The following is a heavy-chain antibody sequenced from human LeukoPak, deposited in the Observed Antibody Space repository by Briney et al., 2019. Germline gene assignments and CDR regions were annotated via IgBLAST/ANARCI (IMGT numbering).Heavy chain of an antibody. CDR1: GWSFNDYY. CDR3: ARGQVPAARGYNWFDP. V-gene: IGHV4-34*01. D-gene: IGHD2-2*01. CDR2: INARGDT. J-gene: IGHJ5*02. Sequence: SETLSLTCAVYGWSFNDYYWNWIRQPPGKGLEWIGEINARGDTNFNSSLKSRVTISVDTSKSQFSLRLTSMIAADTAVYYCARGQVPAARGYNWFDPWGQGTLVTVSS.